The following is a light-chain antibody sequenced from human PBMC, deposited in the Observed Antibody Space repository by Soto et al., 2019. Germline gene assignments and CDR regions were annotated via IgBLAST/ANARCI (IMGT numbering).Light chain of an antibody. J-gene: IGLJ3*02. Sequence: QSVLTQPPSLSAAPGQSVTISCSGSSSNIGNNYVSWYQQLPGTAPKLIIYENSKRPSGIPDRFSGSKSGTSATLAITGLQTGDVADYYCGTWDSGQSAGGVFGGGTKLTVL. CDR3: GTWDSGQSAGGV. V-gene: IGLV1-51*01. CDR1: SSNIGNNY. CDR2: ENS.